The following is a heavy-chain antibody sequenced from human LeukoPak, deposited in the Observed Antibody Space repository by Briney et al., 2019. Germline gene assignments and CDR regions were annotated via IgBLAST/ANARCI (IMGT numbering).Heavy chain of an antibody. Sequence: QSGGSLRLSCAASGFTFSDHYMDWVRQAPGKGLEWVGRTRNKANSYTTEYAASVKGRFTISGDDSKNSLYLQMNSLKTEDTAVYYCASLYGSGKRWVDPWGQGTLVTVSS. CDR1: GFTFSDHY. CDR3: ASLYGSGKRWVDP. D-gene: IGHD3-10*01. CDR2: TRNKANSYTT. V-gene: IGHV3-72*01. J-gene: IGHJ5*02.